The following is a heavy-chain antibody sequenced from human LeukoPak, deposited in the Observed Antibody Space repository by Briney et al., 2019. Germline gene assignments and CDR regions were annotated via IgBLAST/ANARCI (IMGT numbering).Heavy chain of an antibody. D-gene: IGHD5-24*01. CDR1: GYSSTTYW. V-gene: IGHV5-51*01. CDR2: IHPGDSDT. CDR3: ATHPIRDGFGNAFDI. J-gene: IGHJ3*02. Sequence: GESLKISCKVSGYSSTTYWIVWVRQMSGRGLEWMGVIHPGDSDTRYNPSFQGRVTISVDKSTTTAYLQYNSLGPSDTAIYYCATHPIRDGFGNAFDIWGQGTLVTVSS.